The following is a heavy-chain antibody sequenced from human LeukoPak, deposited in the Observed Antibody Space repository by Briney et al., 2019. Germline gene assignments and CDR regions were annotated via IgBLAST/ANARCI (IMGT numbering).Heavy chain of an antibody. CDR1: GFTFSSYG. Sequence: GGSLRLSCAASGFTFSSYGMHWVRQAPGKGLEWVAVISYDGSNKYYADSVKGRFTISRDNSKSTLYLQMNSLRAEDTAVYYCAILSRSGTDWGQGTLVTVSS. D-gene: IGHD3-16*01. V-gene: IGHV3-30*03. CDR2: ISYDGSNK. J-gene: IGHJ4*02. CDR3: AILSRSGTD.